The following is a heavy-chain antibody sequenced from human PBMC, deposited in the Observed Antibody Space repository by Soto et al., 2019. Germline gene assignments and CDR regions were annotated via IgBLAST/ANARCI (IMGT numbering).Heavy chain of an antibody. D-gene: IGHD1-20*01. CDR1: GFTFSAYW. CDR2: IKHDGSEK. V-gene: IGHV3-7*01. CDR3: AIITRGFSMDV. J-gene: IGHJ6*02. Sequence: LRLSCAASGFTFSAYWMSWVRQTPGKGLEWVANIKHDGSEKYYVDSVKGRFTISRDNAKNSLFLEMNSLRAEDTAVFYCAIITRGFSMDVWGQGTTVTVSS.